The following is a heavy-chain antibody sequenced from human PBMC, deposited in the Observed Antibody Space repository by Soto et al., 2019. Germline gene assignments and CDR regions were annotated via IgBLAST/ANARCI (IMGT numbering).Heavy chain of an antibody. Sequence: PGGSLRLSCAACGFTFSDYYMSWFREASGKGLECVSSMRSSSSYTNYACSLKGRFTMSRDCPKNSRYLQMNSMRAEHTTVYYSARVGATMIVPHYFNYSCQGNLRTVSS. CDR1: GFTFSDYY. CDR3: ARVGATMIVPHYFNY. CDR2: MRSSSSYT. D-gene: IGHD3-22*01. V-gene: IGHV3-11*06. J-gene: IGHJ4*02.